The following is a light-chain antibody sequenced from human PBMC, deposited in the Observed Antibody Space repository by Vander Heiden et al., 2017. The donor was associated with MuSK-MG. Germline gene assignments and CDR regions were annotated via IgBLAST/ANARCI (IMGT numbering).Light chain of an antibody. CDR2: DAA. V-gene: IGKV3-15*01. Sequence: EIVMTQSPATLPVSPGERATLACRASQSVSSHLAWYQQKPGQAPRLLIYDAATRATGSPARFSGSGSGTEITLTLSSLQSEYFAVYYCQQYNNWPPMYTFGQGTKLEIK. J-gene: IGKJ2*01. CDR3: QQYNNWPPMYT. CDR1: QSVSSH.